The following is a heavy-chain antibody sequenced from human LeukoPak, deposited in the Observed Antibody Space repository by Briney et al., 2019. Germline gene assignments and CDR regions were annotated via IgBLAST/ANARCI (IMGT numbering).Heavy chain of an antibody. V-gene: IGHV4-61*02. CDR1: GGSISSGSYY. CDR3: AREAYSGSYYDY. CDR2: IYTSGST. Sequence: PSETLSLTCTVSGGSISSGSYYWSWIRQPAGKGLEWIGRIYTSGSTNYNPSLKSRVTISVDTSKNQFSLKLSSVTAADTAVYYCAREAYSGSYYDYWGQGTLVTVSS. D-gene: IGHD1-26*01. J-gene: IGHJ4*02.